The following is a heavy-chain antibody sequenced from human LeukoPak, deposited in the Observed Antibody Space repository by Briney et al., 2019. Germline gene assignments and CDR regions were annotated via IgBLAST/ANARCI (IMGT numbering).Heavy chain of an antibody. CDR2: MNTNSGNT. D-gene: IGHD3-16*01. J-gene: IGHJ4*02. V-gene: IGHV1-8*01. CDR1: GYTFTTYD. CDR3: AREAKMGEDDY. Sequence: ASVKVSCKASGYTFTTYDINWVRQATGQGLEWMGWMNTNSGNTGYAQKFQGRVTMTRNTSIATAYMELSSLRSEDTAVYYCAREAKMGEDDYWGQGTPVTVSS.